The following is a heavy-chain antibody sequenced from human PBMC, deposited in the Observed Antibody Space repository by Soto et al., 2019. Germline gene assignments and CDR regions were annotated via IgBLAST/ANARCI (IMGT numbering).Heavy chain of an antibody. J-gene: IGHJ4*02. Sequence: QVQLVQSGGGVVQPGRSLRLSCAASGLTLRNYGMHWVRQAPGKVLEWVAHISYDGSNTYYADSVKGRFTISRDNSMNTLDLQMNSLRAEDTAVYYCARVHRSYSNSNYFDYWGQGSRVTVSS. CDR2: ISYDGSNT. CDR1: GLTLRNYG. D-gene: IGHD4-4*01. CDR3: ARVHRSYSNSNYFDY. V-gene: IGHV3-30*03.